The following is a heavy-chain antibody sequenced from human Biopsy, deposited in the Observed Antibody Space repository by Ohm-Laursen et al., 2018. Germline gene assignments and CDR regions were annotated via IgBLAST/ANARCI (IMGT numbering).Heavy chain of an antibody. J-gene: IGHJ2*01. CDR1: GYTFTAFS. CDR2: INPKSGDT. D-gene: IGHD2-2*01. CDR3: ARGRRHCSGTCSRWYFDL. Sequence: SVKVSCTPSGYTFTAFSVHWLRQAPGQGLEWMGWINPKSGDTDYPQNFQGRVSMTRDTSISTAYMDLSRLRSDDTAVYYCARGRRHCSGTCSRWYFDLWGRGTLVTVSS. V-gene: IGHV1-2*02.